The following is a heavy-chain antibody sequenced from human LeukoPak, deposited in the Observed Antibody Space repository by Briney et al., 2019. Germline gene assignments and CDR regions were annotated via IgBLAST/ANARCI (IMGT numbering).Heavy chain of an antibody. CDR2: ISYDGSNK. CDR1: GFTFSSYA. Sequence: PGRSLRLSCAASGFTFSSYAMHWVRQAPGKGLEWVAVISYDGSNKYYADSVKGRFTISRDNSKNTLYLQMNSLRAEDTAVYYCARAGVAGTKHDAFDIWGQGTMVTVSS. V-gene: IGHV3-30-3*01. D-gene: IGHD6-19*01. CDR3: ARAGVAGTKHDAFDI. J-gene: IGHJ3*02.